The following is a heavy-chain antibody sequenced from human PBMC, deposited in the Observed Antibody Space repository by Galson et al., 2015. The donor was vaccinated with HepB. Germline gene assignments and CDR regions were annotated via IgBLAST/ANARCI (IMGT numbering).Heavy chain of an antibody. V-gene: IGHV3-53*01. CDR1: GFSVRDNY. CDR2: IYIGGSP. D-gene: IGHD3-10*01. CDR3: ARAPLRGSVLYGHAGFHA. Sequence: SLRLSCAASGFSVRDNYMNWIRQAPGKGLEWVSVIYIGGSPYYADSVSGRFTISTDNSKNTLYLQMHSLRVEDTAIYYCARAPLRGSVLYGHAGFHAWGQGTLVAGSS. J-gene: IGHJ5*02.